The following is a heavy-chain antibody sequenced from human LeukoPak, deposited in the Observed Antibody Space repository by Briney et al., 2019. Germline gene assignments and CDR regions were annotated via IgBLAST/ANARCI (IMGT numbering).Heavy chain of an antibody. V-gene: IGHV3-30*18. Sequence: PERSLRLSCAASGFTFSSYGMHWVRQAPGKGLEWVAVISYDGSNKYYADSVKGRFTISRDNSKNTLYLQMNSLRAEDTAVYYCAKATTVVTPCDYWGQGTLVTVSS. CDR3: AKATTVVTPCDY. CDR2: ISYDGSNK. CDR1: GFTFSSYG. J-gene: IGHJ4*02. D-gene: IGHD4-23*01.